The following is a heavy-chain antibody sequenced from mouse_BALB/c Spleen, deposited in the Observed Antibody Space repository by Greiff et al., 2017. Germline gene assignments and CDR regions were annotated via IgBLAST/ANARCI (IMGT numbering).Heavy chain of an antibody. J-gene: IGHJ4*01. CDR3: ATYYGNYDAMDY. Sequence: QVQLQQPGAELVKPGASVKLSCKASGYTFTSYWMHWVKQRPGQGLEWIGEINPSNGRTNYNEKFKSKATLTVDKSSSTAYMQLSSLTSEDSAVYYCATYYGNYDAMDYWGQGTSVTVSS. D-gene: IGHD2-10*01. CDR1: GYTFTSYW. V-gene: IGHV1S81*02. CDR2: INPSNGRT.